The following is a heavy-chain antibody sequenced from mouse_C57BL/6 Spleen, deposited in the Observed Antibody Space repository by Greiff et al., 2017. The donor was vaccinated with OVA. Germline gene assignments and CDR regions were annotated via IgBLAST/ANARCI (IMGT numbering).Heavy chain of an antibody. CDR2: INPSTGGT. CDR3: ERDDMWREGRSYEDRDD. J-gene: IGHJ1*03. V-gene: IGHV1-42*01. Sequence: EVQLQQSGPELVKPGASVKISCKASGYSFTGYYMNWVKQSPEKSLEWIGEINPSTGGTTYNQKFKAKATLTVDNSSSTASMQLMSLTSADSAVFYCERDDMWREGRSYEDRDDWGTGTTVTVAS. D-gene: IGHD1-1*01. CDR1: GYSFTGYY.